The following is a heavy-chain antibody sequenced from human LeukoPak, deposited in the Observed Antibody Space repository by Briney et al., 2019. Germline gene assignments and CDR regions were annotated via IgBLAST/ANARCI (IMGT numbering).Heavy chain of an antibody. CDR2: IRSSGRPV. CDR1: GFTFSSYA. J-gene: IGHJ6*03. CDR3: ARDLEDYYYMDV. V-gene: IGHV3-48*04. Sequence: GGSLRLSCAASGFTFSSYAMSWVRQAPGKGLEWVSYIRSSGRPVYYADSVKGRFTISRDNAKNSLYLQMNSLRAEDTAVYYCARDLEDYYYMDVWGKGTTVTVSS.